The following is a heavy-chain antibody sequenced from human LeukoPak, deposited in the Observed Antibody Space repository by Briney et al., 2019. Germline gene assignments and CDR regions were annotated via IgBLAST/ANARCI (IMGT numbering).Heavy chain of an antibody. CDR1: LFTSSSYT. Sequence: GGFLRLSCAPSLFTSSSYTMSWVRQAPGKGLGWVSAIIGSVGGTYYADSVRGRFTISRDNSKTTLYLQMNSLRAEDTAVYYCAKDPAAAGTTMFDPWGQGTLVTVSS. CDR2: IIGSVGGT. CDR3: AKDPAAAGTTMFDP. V-gene: IGHV3-23*01. D-gene: IGHD6-13*01. J-gene: IGHJ5*02.